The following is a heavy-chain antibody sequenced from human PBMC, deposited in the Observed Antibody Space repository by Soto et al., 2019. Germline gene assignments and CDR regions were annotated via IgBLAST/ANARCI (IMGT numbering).Heavy chain of an antibody. D-gene: IGHD5-12*01. CDR1: GGSISSYY. CDR3: ARVRAYSGYDHFDY. J-gene: IGHJ4*02. CDR2: IYYSGST. Sequence: PSETLSLTCTVSGGSISSYYWSWIRQPPGKGLEWIGYIYYSGSTNYNPSLKSRVTISVDTSKNQFSLKLSSVTAADTAVYYCARVRAYSGYDHFDYWGQGTLVNVSS. V-gene: IGHV4-59*01.